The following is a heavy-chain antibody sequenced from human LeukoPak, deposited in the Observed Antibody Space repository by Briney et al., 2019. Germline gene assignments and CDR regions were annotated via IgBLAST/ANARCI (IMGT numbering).Heavy chain of an antibody. CDR1: GYTFTGYY. V-gene: IGHV1-2*02. CDR3: TRGAPGDGGPYYFDY. CDR2: INPNSGGT. J-gene: IGHJ4*02. Sequence: ASVKVSCKASGYTFTGYYLHWVRQAPGQGFQWMGWINPNSGGTNYAQNFQGRVTMTRDTSISTAYMELSRLRSDDAAVYYCTRGAPGDGGPYYFDYWGQGTLVTVSS. D-gene: IGHD7-27*01.